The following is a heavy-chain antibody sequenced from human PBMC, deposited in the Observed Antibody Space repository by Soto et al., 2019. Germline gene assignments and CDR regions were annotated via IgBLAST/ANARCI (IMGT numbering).Heavy chain of an antibody. Sequence: GASVKVSCKASGYTFTSYYMHWVRQAPGQGLEWMGIINPSGGSTSYAQKFQGRVTMTRDTSTSTVYMELSSLRSEDTAVYYCARDGYKDGWLLAYWYFDLWGRGTLVTVSS. CDR1: GYTFTSYY. J-gene: IGHJ2*01. D-gene: IGHD5-12*01. CDR2: INPSGGST. CDR3: ARDGYKDGWLLAYWYFDL. V-gene: IGHV1-46*03.